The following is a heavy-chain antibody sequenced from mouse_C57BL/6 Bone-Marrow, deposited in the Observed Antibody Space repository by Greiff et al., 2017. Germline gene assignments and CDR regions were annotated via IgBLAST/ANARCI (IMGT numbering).Heavy chain of an antibody. V-gene: IGHV14-4*01. CDR1: GFNIKDDY. CDR3: TTRAIVTQYDIDY. Sequence: VQLQQSGAELVRPGASVKLSCTASGFNIKDDYMHWVKQRPEQGLEWIGWIDPENGDTEYDSKFQGKATITADTSSNTAYLQLSSLTAEDTAVYYCTTRAIVTQYDIDYWGQGTTLTVSS. J-gene: IGHJ2*01. D-gene: IGHD2-5*01. CDR2: IDPENGDT.